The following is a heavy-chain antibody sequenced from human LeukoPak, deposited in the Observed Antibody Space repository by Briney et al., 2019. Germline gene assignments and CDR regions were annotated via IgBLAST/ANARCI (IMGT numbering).Heavy chain of an antibody. D-gene: IGHD6-6*01. CDR2: IYSSGNT. CDR3: AGRTIEDRAPYWFDP. CDR1: GDSVTTNLYY. J-gene: IGHJ5*02. V-gene: IGHV4-39*02. Sequence: SETLSLTCTVSGDSVTTNLYYWAWLRQPPGKGLEWIGNIYSSGNTYFNPSLKGRVNISVDTSKNHFSLNLRSVTAADTAVYYCAGRTIEDRAPYWFDPWGQGTLATVSS.